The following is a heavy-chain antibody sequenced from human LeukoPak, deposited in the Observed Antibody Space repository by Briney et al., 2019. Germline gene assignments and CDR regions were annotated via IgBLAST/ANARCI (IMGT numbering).Heavy chain of an antibody. CDR3: ARDPDSNYVGGDY. V-gene: IGHV1-69*13. D-gene: IGHD4-11*01. J-gene: IGHJ4*02. Sequence: GASVKVSXKASGGTFRSYAISWVRQAPGQGLEWMGGIIPIFGTANYAQKFQGRVTITADESTSTAYMELSSLRSEDTAVYYCARDPDSNYVGGDYWGQGTLVTVSS. CDR1: GGTFRSYA. CDR2: IIPIFGTA.